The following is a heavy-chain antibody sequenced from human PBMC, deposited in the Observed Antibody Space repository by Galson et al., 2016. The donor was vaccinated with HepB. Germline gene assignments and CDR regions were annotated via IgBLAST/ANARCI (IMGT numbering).Heavy chain of an antibody. V-gene: IGHV3-23*01. D-gene: IGHD2-15*01. CDR3: AKDSRIWGRGSSYFDY. CDR1: GFTFSSYA. CDR2: ISGSGSST. J-gene: IGHJ4*02. Sequence: SLRLSCAASGFTFSSYATGWVRQAPRKGLEWVSSISGSGSSTFYADSVKGRFTISRDNSKNTLFLQMNSLRDEDTAVYYCAKDSRIWGRGSSYFDYWGQGTLVTVSS.